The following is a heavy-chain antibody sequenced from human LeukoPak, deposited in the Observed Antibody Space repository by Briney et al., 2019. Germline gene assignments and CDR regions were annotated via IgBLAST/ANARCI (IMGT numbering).Heavy chain of an antibody. CDR1: GGSISSGDYY. CDR2: IYYSGST. Sequence: SETLSLTCTVSGGSISSGDYYWGWIRQPPGKGLEWIGSIYYSGSTYYNPSLKSRVTISVDTSKNQFSLKLSSVTAADTAVYYCASPEMATMRLNYWGQGTLVTVSS. CDR3: ASPEMATMRLNY. V-gene: IGHV4-39*01. D-gene: IGHD5-24*01. J-gene: IGHJ4*02.